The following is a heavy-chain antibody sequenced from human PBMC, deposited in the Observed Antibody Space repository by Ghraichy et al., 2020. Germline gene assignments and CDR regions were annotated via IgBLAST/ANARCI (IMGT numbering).Heavy chain of an antibody. CDR2: ICNSGSP. CDR3: AKLLHGGQVPTTYDS. D-gene: IGHD2-15*01. CDR1: GGSISVSC. V-gene: IGHV4-59*08. J-gene: IGHJ4*02. Sequence: SETLSLTCTVSGGSISVSCWSWIRQPPGKGLEWIDYICNSGSPNYNPSLKNRVTMSLDTTKNQFSLKLTSVTAADTAIYYCAKLLHGGQVPTTYDSWGQGTLVTVSS.